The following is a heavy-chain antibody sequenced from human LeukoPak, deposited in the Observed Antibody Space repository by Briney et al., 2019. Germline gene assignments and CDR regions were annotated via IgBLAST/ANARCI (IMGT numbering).Heavy chain of an antibody. CDR1: GFTFSDYY. Sequence: NPGGSLRLSCAASGFTFSDYYMSWIRQAPGKGLEWVSYISSSSSYTNYADSVKGRFTISRDNAKNALYLQMNSLRAEDTAVYYCARAVFDDYGDPYFDYWGQGTLVTVSS. D-gene: IGHD4-17*01. V-gene: IGHV3-11*06. CDR3: ARAVFDDYGDPYFDY. CDR2: ISSSSSYT. J-gene: IGHJ4*02.